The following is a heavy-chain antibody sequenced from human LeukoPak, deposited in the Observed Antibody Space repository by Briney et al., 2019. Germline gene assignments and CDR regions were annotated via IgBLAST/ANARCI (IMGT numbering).Heavy chain of an antibody. V-gene: IGHV4-59*01. D-gene: IGHD3-16*02. J-gene: IGHJ4*02. CDR2: IYYSGST. Sequence: SETLSLTCTVSGGSISSYYWSWLRQPPGKGLEGIGYIYYSGSTNYNPSLKSRVTISVDTSKNQFSLKLSSVTAADTAVYYCARGRMITFGGVIVIGDPYYFDYWGQGTLVTVSS. CDR3: ARGRMITFGGVIVIGDPYYFDY. CDR1: GGSISSYY.